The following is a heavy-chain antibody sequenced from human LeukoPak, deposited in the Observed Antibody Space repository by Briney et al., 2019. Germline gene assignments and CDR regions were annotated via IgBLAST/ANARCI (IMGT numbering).Heavy chain of an antibody. CDR2: SRNKAKSYAR. D-gene: IGHD3-22*01. V-gene: IGHV3-72*01. CDR3: TSHYDSSGYLPDS. J-gene: IGHJ5*01. Sequence: GGSLRLSCAVSGFTFSDYYIDWVRQAPGKGLEWVGRSRNKAKSYAREYAASVKGRFIISRDDSKSIAYLQMNSLKTEDTAVYYCTSHYDSSGYLPDSWGQGTLVTVSS. CDR1: GFTFSDYY.